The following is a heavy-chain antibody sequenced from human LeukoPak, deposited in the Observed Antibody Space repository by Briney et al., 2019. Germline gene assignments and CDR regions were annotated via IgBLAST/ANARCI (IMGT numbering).Heavy chain of an antibody. CDR1: GFTFSSYA. Sequence: GGSMRLSCAASGFTFSSYAMSWVRQAPGKGLEWVSPIIGSGGSTYYADSVKGRLTISRDNSKNTLYPQMNSLRAEDTAVYYCAKDSNFDYWGQGTMVTVSS. CDR3: AKDSNFDY. V-gene: IGHV3-23*01. CDR2: IIGSGGST. J-gene: IGHJ4*02.